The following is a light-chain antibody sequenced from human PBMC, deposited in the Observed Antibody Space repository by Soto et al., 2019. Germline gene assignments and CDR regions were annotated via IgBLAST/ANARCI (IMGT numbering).Light chain of an antibody. V-gene: IGLV1-51*02. CDR3: GTWDSSLSAYV. CDR1: SSNIGNNY. J-gene: IGLJ1*01. CDR2: ENN. Sequence: QSVLTQPPSVSAAPGQKVTISCSGSSSNIGNNYVSWYQQLPGTAPKLLIYENNKRPSGIPDRFSGSKSGTSATLGITGFQTGDEAYYYCGTWDSSLSAYVFGTGTKVTVL.